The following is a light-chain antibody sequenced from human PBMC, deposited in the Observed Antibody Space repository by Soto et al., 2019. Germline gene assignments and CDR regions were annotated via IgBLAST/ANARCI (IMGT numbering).Light chain of an antibody. CDR1: QSVSTY. CDR2: DAS. V-gene: IGKV3-11*01. J-gene: IGKJ5*01. Sequence: EIVLTQSPVTLSLSPGERATLSCRASQSVSTYLAWYRQKPGQAPRLLIYDASNRATGIPARFSGSGSGTDFTLTISSLEPEDFAVYYCQQRSNWQVTFGQGTRLEIK. CDR3: QQRSNWQVT.